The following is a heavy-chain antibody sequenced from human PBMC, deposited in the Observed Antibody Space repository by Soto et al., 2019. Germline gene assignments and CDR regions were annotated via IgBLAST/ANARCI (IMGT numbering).Heavy chain of an antibody. Sequence: AGGSLRLSCAASGFTFSSYEMNWVRQAPGKGLEWVSYISSSGSTIYYADSVKGRFTISRDNAKNSLYLQMNSLRAEDTAVYYCARAERLFYFDYWGQGTLVTVSS. J-gene: IGHJ4*02. V-gene: IGHV3-48*03. CDR3: ARAERLFYFDY. CDR2: ISSSGSTI. CDR1: GFTFSSYE.